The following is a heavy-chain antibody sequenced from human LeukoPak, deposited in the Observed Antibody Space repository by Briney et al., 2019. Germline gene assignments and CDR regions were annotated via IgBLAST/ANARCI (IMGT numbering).Heavy chain of an antibody. CDR2: INAGNGDT. D-gene: IGHD3-22*01. CDR3: AREPDYDSSGYYCDY. CDR1: GYTFTSYP. J-gene: IGHJ4*02. V-gene: IGHV1-3*01. Sequence: ASVTVSCKASGYTFTSYPMHWVRQAPGQRLEWMGWINAGNGDTKYSQKFQGRVTITRDTSASTAYMEMSSLTSEDTAVYYCAREPDYDSSGYYCDYWGQGTLVTVSS.